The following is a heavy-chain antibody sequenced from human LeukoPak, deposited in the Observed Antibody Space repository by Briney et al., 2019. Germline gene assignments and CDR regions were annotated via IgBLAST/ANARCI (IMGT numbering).Heavy chain of an antibody. CDR1: GGSISSYH. CDR3: ARSGRGYSYDPTYYFDY. V-gene: IGHV4-59*01. D-gene: IGHD5-18*01. CDR2: IYYSGST. J-gene: IGHJ4*02. Sequence: SETLSLTCTVTGGSISSYHWSWIRQPPGKGLEGIGYIYYSGSTNYNPSIISRVTISVDTSKNQFSLKLSSVTAADTAVYYCARSGRGYSYDPTYYFDYWGQGTLVTVSS.